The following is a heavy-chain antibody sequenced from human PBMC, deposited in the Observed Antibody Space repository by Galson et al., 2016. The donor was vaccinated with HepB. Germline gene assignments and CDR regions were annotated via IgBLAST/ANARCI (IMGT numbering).Heavy chain of an antibody. D-gene: IGHD1-14*01. CDR3: ATDSGVAHLDYYYGVDV. J-gene: IGHJ6*02. CDR2: FDPEDGET. CDR1: GYTLTELS. V-gene: IGHV1-24*01. Sequence: SVKVSCKVSGYTLTELSMHWVRQAPGTGLEWMGGFDPEDGETIYAQKFQGRITMTKDTSTDTAYMELSSLRSEDTAVYYCATDSGVAHLDYYYGVDVWGQGTTVTGSS.